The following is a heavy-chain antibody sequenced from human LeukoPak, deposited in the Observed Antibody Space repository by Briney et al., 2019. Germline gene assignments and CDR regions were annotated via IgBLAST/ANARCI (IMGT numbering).Heavy chain of an antibody. V-gene: IGHV5-51*01. CDR1: GYTFTSYA. CDR2: IYPGDSDT. Sequence: GASVKVSCKASGYTFTSYAMNWVRQAPGQGLEWMGIIYPGDSDTRYSPSFQGQVTISADKSISTAYLQWSSLKASDTAMYYCARSSGWYARYNWFDPWGQGTLVTVSS. CDR3: ARSSGWYARYNWFDP. J-gene: IGHJ5*02. D-gene: IGHD6-19*01.